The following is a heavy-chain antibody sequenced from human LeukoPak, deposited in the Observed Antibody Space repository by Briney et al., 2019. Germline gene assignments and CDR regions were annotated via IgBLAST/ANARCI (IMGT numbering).Heavy chain of an antibody. CDR1: RFIFDDYD. V-gene: IGHV3-9*01. Sequence: GMSLTLTCAASRFIFDDYDMQWHRHAPGKGLVGVSDISWNSGSIGYADSVKGRFTISRDNAKNSLYLQMNGLRAEDTALYYCAKSGYSSGWLIWFDPWGQGTLVTVSS. J-gene: IGHJ5*02. CDR3: AKSGYSSGWLIWFDP. CDR2: ISWNSGSI. D-gene: IGHD6-19*01.